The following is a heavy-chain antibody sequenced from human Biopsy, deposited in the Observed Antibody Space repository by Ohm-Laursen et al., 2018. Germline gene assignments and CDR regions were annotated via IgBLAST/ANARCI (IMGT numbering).Heavy chain of an antibody. V-gene: IGHV1-69*13. CDR2: IIPMFGTA. CDR1: GGTFINYA. Sequence: SVKVSCTASGGTFINYAISWVRQDPGQGLEWMGGIIPMFGTANYAQLFQGRVTISADESTSTSYMELSSLTTEDTAIYYCARGPHSGSHSCFDYWGRGTLVTVSS. D-gene: IGHD1-26*01. J-gene: IGHJ4*02. CDR3: ARGPHSGSHSCFDY.